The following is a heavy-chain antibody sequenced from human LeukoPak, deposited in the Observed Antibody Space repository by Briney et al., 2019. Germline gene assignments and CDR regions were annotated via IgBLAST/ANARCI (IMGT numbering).Heavy chain of an antibody. CDR1: GFTFSNRA. D-gene: IGHD6-13*01. Sequence: GGSLRLSCSASGFTFSNRAMHWVRQAPGKGPEYVSVISSYGDKTYYADSVKGRFTISRDNSKNTVSLQMSSLRAEDTAVYYCVKDLYKGDTSSWYYFDYWGQGTLVTVSS. V-gene: IGHV3-64D*06. CDR2: ISSYGDKT. J-gene: IGHJ4*02. CDR3: VKDLYKGDTSSWYYFDY.